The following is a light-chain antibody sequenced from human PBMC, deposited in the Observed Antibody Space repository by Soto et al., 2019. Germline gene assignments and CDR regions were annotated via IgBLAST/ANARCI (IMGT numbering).Light chain of an antibody. CDR3: QQYGSSPQT. Sequence: IVLTQSPATLSLSPGERATLSCRASQTINNNVAWYQLKDGQVPRLVIYGASTRATGIPDRFSGSGSGTDFTLTISRLEPEDFAVYYCQQYGSSPQTFGQGTKVDIK. V-gene: IGKV3-20*01. CDR1: QTINNN. CDR2: GAS. J-gene: IGKJ2*01.